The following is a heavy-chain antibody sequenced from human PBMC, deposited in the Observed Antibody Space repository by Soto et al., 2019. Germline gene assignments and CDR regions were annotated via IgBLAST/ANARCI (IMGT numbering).Heavy chain of an antibody. CDR3: ARHIWFMVRHHYDFDTLF. J-gene: IGHJ6*02. CDR2: IYPGDSDT. V-gene: IGHV5-51*01. Sequence: SCKGSGYSVKSYRIGWVRHMPGKGLEWMGIIYPGDSDTRYSPSFQGQVTISADKSISTAYLQWSSLKASDTAMYYCARHIWFMVRHHYDFDTLFWDEAITV. D-gene: IGHD3-10*01. CDR1: GYSVKSYR.